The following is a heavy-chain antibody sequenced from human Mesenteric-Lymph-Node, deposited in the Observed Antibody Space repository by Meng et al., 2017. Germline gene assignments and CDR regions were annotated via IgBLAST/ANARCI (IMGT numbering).Heavy chain of an antibody. CDR1: GFTFSDYY. CDR3: VRDLGGGSGSYYNEDAFDI. V-gene: IGHV3-11*04. CDR2: ISSSGSTI. D-gene: IGHD3-10*01. J-gene: IGHJ3*02. Sequence: GESLKISCAASGFTFSDYYMSWIRQAPGKGLEWVSYISSSGSTIYYADSVKGRFTISRDNAKNSLYLQMNSLRAEDTAVYYCVRDLGGGSGSYYNEDAFDIWGQGTMVTVSS.